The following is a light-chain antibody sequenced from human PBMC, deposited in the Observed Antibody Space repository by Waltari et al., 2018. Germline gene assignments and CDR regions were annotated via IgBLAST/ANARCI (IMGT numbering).Light chain of an antibody. CDR3: QKYNSAPLT. Sequence: DIQMTQSPSSLSASVGDRVTITCRASQAISNNLAWYQQKPGKVPKLLIYCASILQPAVPSRFSGSGSGTDFTLTISSLQPEDVATYYCQKYNSAPLTFGPGTKVDIK. V-gene: IGKV1-27*01. J-gene: IGKJ3*01. CDR2: CAS. CDR1: QAISNN.